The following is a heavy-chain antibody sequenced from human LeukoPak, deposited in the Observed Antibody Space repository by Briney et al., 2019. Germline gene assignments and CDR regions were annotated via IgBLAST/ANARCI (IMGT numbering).Heavy chain of an antibody. CDR3: ARSITGTRSKFDY. CDR2: MSNSGST. V-gene: IGHV4-4*08. D-gene: IGHD1/OR15-1a*01. J-gene: IGHJ4*02. Sequence: SETLSLTCTVSGGSISSYYWSWIRQPPGKGLEWIGYMSNSGSTNYNPSLKSRVTVSVDTSKDQFFLKLSSVTAADTAVYYCARSITGTRSKFDYWGQGTLVTVSS. CDR1: GGSISSYY.